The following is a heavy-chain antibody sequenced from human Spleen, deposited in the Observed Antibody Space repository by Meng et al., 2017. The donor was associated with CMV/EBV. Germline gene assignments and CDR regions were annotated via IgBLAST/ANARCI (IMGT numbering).Heavy chain of an antibody. V-gene: IGHV1-18*01. J-gene: IGHJ6*02. CDR3: ARGIAAAGTPNYYYYGMDV. CDR1: GYTFTHYG. CDR2: IGAYNDNT. Sequence: ASVKVSCKASGYTFTHYGISWVRQAPGQGLEWIGWIGAYNDNTNYAQKLQGRVTMTTDTSTSTAYMELRSLRSDDTAVYYCARGIAAAGTPNYYYYGMDVWGQGTTVTVSS. D-gene: IGHD6-13*01.